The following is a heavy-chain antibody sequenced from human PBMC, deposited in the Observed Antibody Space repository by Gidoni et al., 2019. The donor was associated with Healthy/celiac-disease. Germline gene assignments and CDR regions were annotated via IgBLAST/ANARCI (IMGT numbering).Heavy chain of an antibody. CDR1: GFHFSSYS. J-gene: IGHJ2*01. V-gene: IGHV3-21*01. Sequence: EVQLVESGVGLVKPGGSQRLSCAASGFHFSSYSMNWVRQAPGKGLEWVPAISSSSSYRYYADSVKGRFTISRDNAKNSLYLQMNSLRAEDTAVYYCARRWRHDWYFDLWGRGTLVTVSS. CDR2: ISSSSSYR. D-gene: IGHD3-3*01. CDR3: ARRWRHDWYFDL.